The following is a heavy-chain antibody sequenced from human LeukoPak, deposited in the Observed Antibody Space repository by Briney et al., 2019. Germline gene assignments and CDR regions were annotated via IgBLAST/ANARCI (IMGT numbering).Heavy chain of an antibody. CDR2: ISAYNGNT. CDR1: GYTFTSYG. V-gene: IGHV1-18*01. CDR3: ARVLWRPSGYSSAPEKRFDY. J-gene: IGHJ4*02. D-gene: IGHD3-22*01. Sequence: ASVKLSCKASGYTFTSYGISWVRQAPGQGLEWMGWISAYNGNTNYAQKLQGRVTMTTDTSTSTAYMELRSLRSDDTAVYYCARVLWRPSGYSSAPEKRFDYWGQGTLVTVSS.